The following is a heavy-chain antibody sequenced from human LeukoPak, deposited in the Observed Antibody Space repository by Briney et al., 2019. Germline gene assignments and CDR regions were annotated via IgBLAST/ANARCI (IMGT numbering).Heavy chain of an antibody. CDR2: IGGSGIRT. CDR3: ARTYYYDTSGSHFDY. J-gene: IGHJ4*02. D-gene: IGHD3-22*01. V-gene: IGHV3-21*01. CDR1: GFTFTTYG. Sequence: GGSLRLSCSASGFTFTTYGMNWVRQAPGKGLEWVSGIGGSGIRTYYADSVKGRFTISRDNAKNSLYLQMNSLRAEDTAVYYCARTYYYDTSGSHFDYWGQGTLVSVSS.